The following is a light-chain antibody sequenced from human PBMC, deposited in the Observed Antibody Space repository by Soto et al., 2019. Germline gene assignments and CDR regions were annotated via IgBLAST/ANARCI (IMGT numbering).Light chain of an antibody. CDR1: QGISSW. CDR2: TAS. Sequence: DIQMTQSPSSVSASIGDRVTITCRASQGISSWLAWYQHKPGQAPNLLIYTASSLHSGVPSRFSGSGSGTDFTLTISSLQPEDFATYYCQQANSFPRTFGQGTKFEIK. V-gene: IGKV1D-12*01. J-gene: IGKJ1*01. CDR3: QQANSFPRT.